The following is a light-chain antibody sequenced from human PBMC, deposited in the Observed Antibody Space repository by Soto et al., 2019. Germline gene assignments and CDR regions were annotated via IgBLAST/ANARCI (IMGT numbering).Light chain of an antibody. CDR2: KAS. CDR1: QTISSW. CDR3: QHYNSYPEA. Sequence: DIQFTQSPSTLSGSVGDRVTITCRASQTISSWLAWYRQKPGKAPKPLIYKASTLNSGVPSRFRGSGSGTEFTLPISSLQPDDFATDYCQHYNSYPEAFGQGTKVDIK. J-gene: IGKJ1*01. V-gene: IGKV1-5*03.